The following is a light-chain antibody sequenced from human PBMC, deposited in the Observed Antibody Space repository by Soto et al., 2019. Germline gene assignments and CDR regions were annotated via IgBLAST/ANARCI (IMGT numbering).Light chain of an antibody. Sequence: EIVLTQSPATLSLSPGERSTLSWRASQSVINSYLAWYQQKPGQAPRLLIYGASTRATGIPARFSGSGSGTDFTLTISSLEPEDSAVYYCQQRHMWPITFGQGTRLEI. CDR1: QSVINSY. V-gene: IGKV3D-20*02. CDR2: GAS. J-gene: IGKJ5*01. CDR3: QQRHMWPIT.